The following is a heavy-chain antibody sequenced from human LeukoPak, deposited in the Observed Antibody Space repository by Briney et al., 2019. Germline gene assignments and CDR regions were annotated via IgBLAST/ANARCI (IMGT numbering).Heavy chain of an antibody. CDR1: GFTFSDYW. Sequence: GGSLRLSCETPGFTFSDYWMHWVRHAPGKGLEWVSRINTDGTFTRYPDSVQGRFTISGDTAKNTLLLQVKSLRPEDTAVYYCAREAKVGGALQYWGQGTLVTVSS. D-gene: IGHD1-26*01. J-gene: IGHJ4*02. V-gene: IGHV3-74*01. CDR2: INTDGTFT. CDR3: AREAKVGGALQY.